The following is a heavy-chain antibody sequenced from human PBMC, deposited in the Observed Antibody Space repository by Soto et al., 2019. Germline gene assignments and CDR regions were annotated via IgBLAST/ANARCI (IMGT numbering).Heavy chain of an antibody. CDR2: IYYSGST. CDR1: GGSISSGDYY. D-gene: IGHD3-3*01. J-gene: IGHJ6*02. Sequence: SETLSLTCTVSGGSISSGDYYWSWIRQPPGKGLEWIGYIYYSGSTYYNPSLKSRVTISVDTSKNQFSLKLSSVTAADTAVYYCARVVGRITIFGVVIMSTDYGMDVWGQGTTVTVSS. V-gene: IGHV4-30-4*01. CDR3: ARVVGRITIFGVVIMSTDYGMDV.